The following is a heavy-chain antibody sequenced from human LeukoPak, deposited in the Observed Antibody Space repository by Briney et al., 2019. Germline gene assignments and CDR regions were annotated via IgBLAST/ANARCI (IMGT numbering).Heavy chain of an antibody. Sequence: GGSLRLSCAASGFTFSSYAMSWVRQAPGKGLEWVSAVSGSGGSTYYADSVKGRFTISRDNSKNTLYLQMNSLRAEDTAVYYCAKVSVRGVIITYFDYWGQGTLVTVSS. V-gene: IGHV3-23*01. CDR2: VSGSGGST. J-gene: IGHJ4*02. D-gene: IGHD3-10*01. CDR1: GFTFSSYA. CDR3: AKVSVRGVIITYFDY.